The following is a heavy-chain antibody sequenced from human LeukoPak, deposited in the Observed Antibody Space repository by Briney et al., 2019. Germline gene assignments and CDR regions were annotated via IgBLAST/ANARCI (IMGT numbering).Heavy chain of an antibody. J-gene: IGHJ4*02. V-gene: IGHV3-23*01. CDR3: AKDLDIVATITGN. CDR1: GFTFSSYA. CDR2: VSGSGGST. Sequence: GSLRLSCAASGFTFSSYAMSWVRQAPGKGLEWVSGVSGSGGSTFYADSVKGRFTISRDNSKNTLYLQMNSLRAEDTAVYYCAKDLDIVATITGNWGQGTLVTVSS. D-gene: IGHD5-12*01.